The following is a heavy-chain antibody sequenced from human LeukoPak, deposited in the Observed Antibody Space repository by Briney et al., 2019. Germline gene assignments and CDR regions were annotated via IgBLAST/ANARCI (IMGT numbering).Heavy chain of an antibody. CDR3: ARRFYYAMDV. CDR2: INPNSGDT. V-gene: IGHV1-2*02. Sequence: ASVKVSCKASGYSFTGYFMQWVRQAPGQGLEWMGWINPNSGDTNYAQKFQGRVTMTRDTSISTAYMELSRLRPDDAAVYYCARRFYYAMDVWGQGTTVTVSS. D-gene: IGHD3-16*01. J-gene: IGHJ6*02. CDR1: GYSFTGYF.